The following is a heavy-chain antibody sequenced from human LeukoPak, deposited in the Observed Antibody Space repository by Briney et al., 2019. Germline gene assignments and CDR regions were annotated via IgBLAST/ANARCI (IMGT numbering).Heavy chain of an antibody. CDR1: GFTFSSYW. D-gene: IGHD5-24*01. J-gene: IGHJ6*02. V-gene: IGHV3-7*01. CDR2: IDQVGYEK. CDR3: ARGEDGYNHYYYYGMDV. Sequence: GGSLRLSCGASGFTFSSYWMSWVRQTPGKGLEWVANIDQVGYEKYYVDSVKGRFTISRDNAKNSLYLQMNSLRAEDTAVYYCARGEDGYNHYYYYGMDVWGQGTTVTVSS.